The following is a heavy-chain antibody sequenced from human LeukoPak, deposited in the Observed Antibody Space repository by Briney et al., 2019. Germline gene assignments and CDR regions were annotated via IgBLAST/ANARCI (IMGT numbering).Heavy chain of an antibody. CDR2: IYYTGTT. V-gene: IGHV4-59*01. D-gene: IGHD2-21*01. J-gene: IGHJ5*02. CDR3: ASYSSGWFDP. Sequence: SETLSLTCTVSGASISSYYWSWIRQPLGKGLEWIGYIYYTGTTKFNPSLRSRLTISLDTSSNQFSLKLNSVTAADTAVYFCASYSSGWFDPWGQGTLVTVSS. CDR1: GASISSYY.